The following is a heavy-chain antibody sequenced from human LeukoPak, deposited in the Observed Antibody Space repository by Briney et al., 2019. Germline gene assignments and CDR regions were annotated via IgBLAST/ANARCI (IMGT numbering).Heavy chain of an antibody. CDR1: GVTFSTYS. V-gene: IGHV3-48*02. J-gene: IGHJ4*02. Sequence: GGSLRLSGKASGVTFSTYSMNWVRQAPGKRLEWVSYIRSSGSPRYYADSVKGRFTISRDDAKSSLYLQMDNLRDEDTAVYYCVRDPDALDFWGQGTLVTVSP. CDR2: IRSSGSPR. CDR3: VRDPDALDF.